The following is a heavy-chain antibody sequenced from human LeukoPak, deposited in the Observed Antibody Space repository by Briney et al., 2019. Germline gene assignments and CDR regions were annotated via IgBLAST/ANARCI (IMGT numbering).Heavy chain of an antibody. V-gene: IGHV1-2*02. D-gene: IGHD5-12*01. CDR1: GYTFTGYY. Sequence: GASVKVSCKASGYTFTGYYMHWVRQAPGQGLEWMGWINPNSGGTNYAQKFQGRVTMTRDTSISTAYMELSRLRSDDTAVYYCARNGAVATTPYYYYMDVWGKGTTVTISS. CDR3: ARNGAVATTPYYYYMDV. J-gene: IGHJ6*03. CDR2: INPNSGGT.